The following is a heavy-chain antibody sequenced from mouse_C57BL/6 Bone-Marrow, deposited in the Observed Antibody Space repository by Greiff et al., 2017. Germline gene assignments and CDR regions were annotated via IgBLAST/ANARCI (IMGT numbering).Heavy chain of an antibody. CDR2: IDPNSGGT. J-gene: IGHJ1*03. D-gene: IGHD1-1*01. V-gene: IGHV1-72*01. Sequence: QVQLQQPGAELVKPGASVKLSCKASGYTFTSYWMHWVKQRPGRGLEWIGRIDPNSGGTKYNEKFKSQATLTVDKPSSTAYMQLSSLTSEDSAVYFFAGYYYGSTLYWYCDVWGTGTPVTGSS. CDR1: GYTFTSYW. CDR3: AGYYYGSTLYWYCDV.